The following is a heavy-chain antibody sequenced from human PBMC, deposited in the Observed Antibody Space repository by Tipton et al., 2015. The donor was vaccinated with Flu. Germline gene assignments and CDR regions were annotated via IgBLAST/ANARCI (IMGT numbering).Heavy chain of an antibody. CDR3: AARYCGGGSCYSDDFFDY. V-gene: IGHV3-15*01. CDR1: GFTFSNAW. CDR2: IRSATEGGTV. J-gene: IGHJ4*02. D-gene: IGHD2-15*01. Sequence: SLRLSCAASGFTFSNAWMNWVRQGPGQGLEWVGRIRSATEGGTVDYAAPVKGRFTISRDDSKSTLYLQMNSLKIEDTGVYYCAARYCGGGSCYSDDFFDYWGQGTLVTVSS.